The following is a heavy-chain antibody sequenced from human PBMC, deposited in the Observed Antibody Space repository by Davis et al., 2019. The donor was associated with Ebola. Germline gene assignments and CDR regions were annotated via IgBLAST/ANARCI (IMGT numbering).Heavy chain of an antibody. CDR2: ISISGTHI. CDR3: AKDFGGPVDS. J-gene: IGHJ4*02. V-gene: IGHV3-21*01. D-gene: IGHD3-3*01. Sequence: PGGSLRLSCAASGFSFSSYSMNWVRQAPGKGLEWVSSISISGTHIFYADSLKGRITISRDTAKNTLFLQMNSLRVEDTAVYYCAKDFGGPVDSWGQGTLVTVSS. CDR1: GFSFSSYS.